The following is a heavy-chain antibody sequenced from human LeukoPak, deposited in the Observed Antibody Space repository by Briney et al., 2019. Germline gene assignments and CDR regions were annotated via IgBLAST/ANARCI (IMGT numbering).Heavy chain of an antibody. V-gene: IGHV3-30*02. CDR1: GFTFSSFS. D-gene: IGHD3-16*01. CDR2: IRSDGSDK. J-gene: IGHJ4*02. CDR3: ATRAFSSTTYGFGF. Sequence: GGSLRLSCAASGFTFSSFSMHWARQAPGKGLEWVAFIRSDGSDKYYADSLKGRFTTSRDNSKNTLYLQLNNLRTEDTAVYHCATRAFSSTTYGFGFWGQGTLVTVSS.